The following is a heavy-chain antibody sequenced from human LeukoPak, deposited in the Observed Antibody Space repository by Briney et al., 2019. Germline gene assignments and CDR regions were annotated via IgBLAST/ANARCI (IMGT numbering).Heavy chain of an antibody. J-gene: IGHJ5*02. CDR3: ARESSAVAHTMMRDWLDP. CDR1: GYSINFGHL. CDR2: INHSGRT. Sequence: TPSETLSLTCDVSGYSINFGHLWGWIRQPPGKGLEWIASINHSGRTYYTPSLKGRVTISVDTLKNQFSLKVTSVTAEDTAMYFCARESSAVAHTMMRDWLDPWGQGTLVTVSS. D-gene: IGHD3-22*01. V-gene: IGHV4-38-2*02.